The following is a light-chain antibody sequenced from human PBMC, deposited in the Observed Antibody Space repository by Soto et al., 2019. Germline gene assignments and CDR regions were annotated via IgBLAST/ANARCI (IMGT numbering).Light chain of an antibody. CDR2: EVS. CDR3: SSYTSSSRV. J-gene: IGLJ2*01. V-gene: IGLV2-14*01. Sequence: QSALTQPASVSGSPGQSITISCTGTSSDVGGYNYVSWYQQHPGKAPKLMIYEVSNRPSGVSNRFSGSKSGNTASLTISGLQAEDGADYYCSSYTSSSRVFGGGTKLTVL. CDR1: SSDVGGYNY.